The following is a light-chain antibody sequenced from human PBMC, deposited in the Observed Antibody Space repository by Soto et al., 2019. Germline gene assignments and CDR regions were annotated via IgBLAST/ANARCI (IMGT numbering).Light chain of an antibody. CDR3: QYYNNWPPSIT. CDR1: QSVSSSY. Sequence: EIVLTQSPATLSLSPGGRATLSCRASQSVSSSYLAWYQQRPGQAPRLLIYAASTRATGIPPRFSGSGSGTEFTLTISSLQSEDFAFYYCQYYNNWPPSITFGQGTRLEIK. CDR2: AAS. J-gene: IGKJ5*01. V-gene: IGKV3-15*01.